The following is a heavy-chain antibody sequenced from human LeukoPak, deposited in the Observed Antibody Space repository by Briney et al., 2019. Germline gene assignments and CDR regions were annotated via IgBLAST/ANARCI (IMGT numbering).Heavy chain of an antibody. Sequence: SETLSLTCTVSGGSISYYYWSWIRQPPGKGLEWIGYIYYSGSTTYNPSLKSRVTISVDTSKNQFSLKLSSVTAADTAMYYCASDAPGLLGYWGQGTLVTVSS. CDR1: GGSISYYY. D-gene: IGHD2-15*01. V-gene: IGHV4-59*08. J-gene: IGHJ4*02. CDR2: IYYSGST. CDR3: ASDAPGLLGY.